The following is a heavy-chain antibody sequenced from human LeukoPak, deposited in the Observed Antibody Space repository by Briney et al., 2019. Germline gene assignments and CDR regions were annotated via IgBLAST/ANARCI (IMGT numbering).Heavy chain of an antibody. J-gene: IGHJ4*02. CDR3: ARVPHYYFGYGYFDT. CDR2: IDQSGTT. CDR1: GGSFSGYY. V-gene: IGHV4-34*01. Sequence: SETLSLTCVVYGGSFSGYYWSWIRQPPGKGLEWIGEIDQSGTTNYNPSPTSRVTISIDTSKKQFSLTLTSMTAADTAVYYCARVPHYYFGYGYFDTWGQGTRVTVSS. D-gene: IGHD3-10*01.